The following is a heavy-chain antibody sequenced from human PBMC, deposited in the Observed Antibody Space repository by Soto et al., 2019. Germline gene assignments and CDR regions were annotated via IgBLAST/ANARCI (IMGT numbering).Heavy chain of an antibody. CDR2: ISGSGGST. J-gene: IGHJ1*01. CDR1: GFTFSSYA. D-gene: IGHD3-22*01. Sequence: PGGSLRLSCAASGFTFSSYAMSWVRQPPGKGLEWVSAISGSGGSTYYADSVKGRFTISRDNSKNTLYLQMNSLRAEDTAVYYCARRYYYDSSGYYYQIEYFQHWGQGTLVTVSS. V-gene: IGHV3-23*01. CDR3: ARRYYYDSSGYYYQIEYFQH.